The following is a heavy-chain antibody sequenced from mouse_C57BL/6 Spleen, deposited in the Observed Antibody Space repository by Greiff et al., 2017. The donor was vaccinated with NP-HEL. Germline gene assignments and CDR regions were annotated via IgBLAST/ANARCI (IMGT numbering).Heavy chain of an antibody. D-gene: IGHD1-1*01. CDR3: ARNYYGSSYDYAMDY. CDR2: ISSGSSTI. CDR1: GFTFSDSG. J-gene: IGHJ4*01. V-gene: IGHV5-17*01. Sequence: EVKLVESGGGLVKPGGSLKLSCAASGFTFSDSGMHWVRQAPEKGLEWVAYISSGSSTIYYADTVKGRFTISRDNAKNTPFLQMTSLRSEDTAMYYCARNYYGSSYDYAMDYWGQGTSVTVSS.